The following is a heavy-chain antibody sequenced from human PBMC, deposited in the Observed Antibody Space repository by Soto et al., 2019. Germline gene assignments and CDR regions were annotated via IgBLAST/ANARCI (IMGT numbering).Heavy chain of an antibody. V-gene: IGHV6-1*01. CDR1: GDSVSSNSAA. J-gene: IGHJ3*02. CDR3: ARYVMGAFDI. D-gene: IGHD3-16*01. CDR2: TYYRSKWYN. Sequence: QVQLQQSGPGLVKPSQTLSLTCAISGDSVSSNSAAWNWIRHSPSRGLEWLGRTYYRSKWYNDYAMSGKSRIIVNPDTSKNQFSLQLNSVTPEDTAMYYCARYVMGAFDIWGRGTMVTVSS.